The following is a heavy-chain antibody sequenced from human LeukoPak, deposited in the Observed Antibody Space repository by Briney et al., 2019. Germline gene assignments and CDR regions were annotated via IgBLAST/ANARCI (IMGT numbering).Heavy chain of an antibody. D-gene: IGHD3-10*01. CDR1: GFTFSSYA. J-gene: IGHJ4*02. V-gene: IGHV3-30*04. Sequence: QPGRSLRLSCAASGFTFSSYAMHWVRQAPGKGLEWVAVISYDGSNKYYADSVKGRFTISRDNSKNTLYLQMNSLRAEDTAVYYCASRHYYGSGSYPDYWGQGTLVTVSS. CDR2: ISYDGSNK. CDR3: ASRHYYGSGSYPDY.